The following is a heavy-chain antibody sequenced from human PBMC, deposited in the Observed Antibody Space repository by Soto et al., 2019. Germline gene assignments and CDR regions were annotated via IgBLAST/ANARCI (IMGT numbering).Heavy chain of an antibody. CDR3: ARWSFLDY. J-gene: IGHJ4*02. Sequence: EVQLLGSGGGLVRPGGSLRLSCAASGFSFTSYALSWVRQAPGKGLEWVSTISGSDGKTYYADSVKGRFSISRDTSKTTLYLQMNSLRVEDTAVYYCARWSFLDYWGQGTRVTVS. CDR1: GFSFTSYA. CDR2: ISGSDGKT. V-gene: IGHV3-23*01. D-gene: IGHD1-26*01.